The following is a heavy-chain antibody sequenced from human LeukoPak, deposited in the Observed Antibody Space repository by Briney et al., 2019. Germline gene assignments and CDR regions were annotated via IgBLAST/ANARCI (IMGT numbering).Heavy chain of an antibody. V-gene: IGHV1-69*04. D-gene: IGHD5-18*01. J-gene: IGHJ4*02. CDR3: ARDMTATGYFDY. CDR2: IIPILGIA. Sequence: GVSVKVSCKASGGTFSSYAISWVRQAPGQGLEWMGRIIPILGIANYAQKFQGRVTITADKSTSTAYMKLSSLRSEDTAVYYCARDMTATGYFDYWGQGTLVTVSS. CDR1: GGTFSSYA.